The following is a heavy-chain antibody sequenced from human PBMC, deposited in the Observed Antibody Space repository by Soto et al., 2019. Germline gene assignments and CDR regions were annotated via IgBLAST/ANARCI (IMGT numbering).Heavy chain of an antibody. D-gene: IGHD2-15*01. Sequence: QVQLQQWGAGLLKPSETLSLTCAVYGGSFSGYYWSWIRQPPGKGLEWIGEINHSGSTNYNPSLKSRVTISVDTSKNQFALKLSSVPAADTAVYYCARGGPIIAGLVVADDYWGQGTLVTVSS. CDR3: ARGGPIIAGLVVADDY. V-gene: IGHV4-34*01. CDR1: GGSFSGYY. CDR2: INHSGST. J-gene: IGHJ4*02.